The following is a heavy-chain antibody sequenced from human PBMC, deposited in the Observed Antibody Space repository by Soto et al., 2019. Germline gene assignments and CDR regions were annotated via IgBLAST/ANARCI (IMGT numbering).Heavy chain of an antibody. Sequence: PGGSLRLSCAASGFTFSSYWMHWVRQAPGKGLVWVSRINSDGSSTSYADSVKGRFTISRDNAKNTLYLQMNSLRAEDTAVYYCAGGSYCSGGICYSGGNWFDPWGQGTLVTVSS. CDR2: INSDGSST. CDR1: GFTFSSYW. CDR3: AGGSYCSGGICYSGGNWFDP. D-gene: IGHD2-15*01. V-gene: IGHV3-74*01. J-gene: IGHJ5*02.